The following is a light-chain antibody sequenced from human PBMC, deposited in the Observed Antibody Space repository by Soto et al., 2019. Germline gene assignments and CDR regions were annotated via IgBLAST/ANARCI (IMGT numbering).Light chain of an antibody. CDR2: DVS. J-gene: IGLJ1*01. CDR1: SSDVGGYNY. V-gene: IGLV2-14*01. Sequence: QSVLTQPASVSGSPGQSITISCTGTSSDVGGYNYVSWYQQHPGKAPKLMIYDVSNRPSGVSNRFSGSKSGNTASLTISGLQAEAEVDYYCSSYTSSSTPYVFGTGTKVTVL. CDR3: SSYTSSSTPYV.